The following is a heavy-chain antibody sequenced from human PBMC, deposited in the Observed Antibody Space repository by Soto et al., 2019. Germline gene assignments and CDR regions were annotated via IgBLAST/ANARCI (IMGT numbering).Heavy chain of an antibody. J-gene: IGHJ4*02. V-gene: IGHV1-2*04. CDR2: INPNSGGT. Sequence: ASVKVSFKASGYTFTGYYMHWVRQAPGQGLEWMGWINPNSGGTNYAQKFQGWVTMTRDTSISTAYMELSRLRSDDTAVYYCARGYCSGGSCYSGFDYWGQGTLVTVSS. CDR3: ARGYCSGGSCYSGFDY. CDR1: GYTFTGYY. D-gene: IGHD2-15*01.